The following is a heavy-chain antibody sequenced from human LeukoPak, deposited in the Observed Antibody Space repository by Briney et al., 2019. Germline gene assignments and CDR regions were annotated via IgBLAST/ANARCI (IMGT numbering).Heavy chain of an antibody. Sequence: TGGSLRLSCAASAFTFSGSAIHWVRQASGKGLEWVGRIKSKADSYATAYAASVKGRFTISRDDSKNTAYLQMNSLRTEDTAVYYCTRLGVAADDAFDIWGLGTMVTVSS. CDR2: IKSKADSYAT. CDR1: AFTFSGSA. J-gene: IGHJ3*02. CDR3: TRLGVAADDAFDI. V-gene: IGHV3-73*01. D-gene: IGHD2-15*01.